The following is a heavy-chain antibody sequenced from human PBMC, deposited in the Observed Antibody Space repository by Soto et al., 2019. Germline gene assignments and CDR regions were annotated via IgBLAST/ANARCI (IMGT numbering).Heavy chain of an antibody. V-gene: IGHV3-13*01. D-gene: IGHD3-3*01. CDR3: ARSPPTLEWLSYYYYGMDV. CDR1: GFTFSSYD. J-gene: IGHJ6*02. CDR2: TGTAGDT. Sequence: GGSLRLSCAASGFTFSSYDMHWVRQATGKGLEWVSATGTAGDTYYPGSVKGRFTISRENAKNSLYLQMNSLRAGDTAVYYCARSPPTLEWLSYYYYGMDVWGQGTTVTVSS.